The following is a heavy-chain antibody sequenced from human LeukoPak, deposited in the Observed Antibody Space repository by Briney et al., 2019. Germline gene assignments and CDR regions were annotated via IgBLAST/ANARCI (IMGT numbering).Heavy chain of an antibody. CDR1: GGSITSYY. J-gene: IGHJ4*02. V-gene: IGHV4-4*07. D-gene: IGHD6-19*01. CDR2: IYSSGST. CDR3: ARTTVAGAWDY. Sequence: SETLSLTCTVSGGSITSYYWSWIRQPAGKGLEWIGRIYSSGSTNYNPSLKSRVTMSVDTSKNHFSLKLTSVTAADTAVYYCARTTVAGAWDYWGQGGLVTVSS.